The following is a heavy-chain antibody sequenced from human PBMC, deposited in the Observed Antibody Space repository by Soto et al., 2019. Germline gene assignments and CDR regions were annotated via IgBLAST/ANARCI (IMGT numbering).Heavy chain of an antibody. Sequence: GGSLRLSCAASGFTFSSYAMSWVRQAPWKGLEWVSAISGSGGSTYYADSVKGRFTISRDNSKNTLYLQMNSLRAEDTAVYYCAKGAVLLWFGESPRIDYWGQGTLVTVSS. V-gene: IGHV3-23*01. CDR1: GFTFSSYA. CDR2: ISGSGGST. CDR3: AKGAVLLWFGESPRIDY. D-gene: IGHD3-10*01. J-gene: IGHJ4*02.